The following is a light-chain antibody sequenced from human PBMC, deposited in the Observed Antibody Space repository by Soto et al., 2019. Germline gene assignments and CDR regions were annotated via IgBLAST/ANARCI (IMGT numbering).Light chain of an antibody. CDR2: EVS. Sequence: QSALTQPASGSGSPGQSITISCTGTSGDVGTYNYVSWYQHHPSKAPKLIIYEVSNRPSGVSNRFSGSKSGSTASLTISGLQAEDEADYHCTSYTRDTALVFGTGTKVTVL. CDR3: TSYTRDTALV. V-gene: IGLV2-14*01. CDR1: SGDVGTYNY. J-gene: IGLJ1*01.